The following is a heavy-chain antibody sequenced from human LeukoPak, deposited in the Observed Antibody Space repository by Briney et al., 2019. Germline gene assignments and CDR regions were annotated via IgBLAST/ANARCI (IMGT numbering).Heavy chain of an antibody. CDR2: IYYSGST. CDR3: ARETIFVVVITYYFDY. V-gene: IGHV4-39*07. Sequence: SETLSPTCTVSGGSISSSSYYWGWIRQPPGKGLEWIGSIYYSGSTYYNPSLKSRVTISVDTSKNQFSLKLSSVTAADTAVYYCARETIFVVVITYYFDYWGQGTLVTVSS. D-gene: IGHD3-3*01. CDR1: GGSISSSSYY. J-gene: IGHJ4*02.